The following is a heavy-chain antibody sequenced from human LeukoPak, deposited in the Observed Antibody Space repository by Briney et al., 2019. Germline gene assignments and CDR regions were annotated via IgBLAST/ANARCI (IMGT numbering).Heavy chain of an antibody. J-gene: IGHJ3*01. CDR2: IYGGSST. CDR1: GFTFSRQW. CDR3: ARASKVEAFDV. Sequence: GGSLRLSCAASGFTFSRQWMSWVRQAPGKGLEWVSVIYGGSSTYNADSVKGRFTISRDNSKNTLFLQMNSLRAEDTAVYYCARASKVEAFDVWGQGQVVPVSS. V-gene: IGHV3-66*01. D-gene: IGHD2-2*01.